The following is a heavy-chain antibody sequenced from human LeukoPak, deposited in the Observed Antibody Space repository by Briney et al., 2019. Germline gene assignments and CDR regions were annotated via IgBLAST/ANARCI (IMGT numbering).Heavy chain of an antibody. Sequence: GGSLRLSCAASGFTVSSNYMSWVRQAPGKGLEWVSVIYSGGSTYYADSVKGRFTISRDNSENTLFLQLNGLRPEDTAVYYCARGFPYDDTTEGYYYGMDVWGRGTTVTVSS. CDR3: ARGFPYDDTTEGYYYGMDV. CDR2: IYSGGST. CDR1: GFTVSSNY. J-gene: IGHJ6*02. V-gene: IGHV3-53*05. D-gene: IGHD4-17*01.